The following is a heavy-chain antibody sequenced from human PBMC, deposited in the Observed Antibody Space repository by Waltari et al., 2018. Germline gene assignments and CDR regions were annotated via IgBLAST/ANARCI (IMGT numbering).Heavy chain of an antibody. CDR2: ISYNERNI. V-gene: IGHV3-30*04. J-gene: IGHJ6*02. CDR1: ELPFSSSS. CDR3: ARDYCDRTNCHGMDV. D-gene: IGHD3-22*01. Sequence: QVQPMESGGGVVKPGRSLRFPCAASELPFSSSSIDWVRQAPGKGLEWVAVISYNERNIYYVDSVKGRFIISRDNSKKMLDLQMNSLRTEDTAVYYCARDYCDRTNCHGMDVWGQGTTVTVSS.